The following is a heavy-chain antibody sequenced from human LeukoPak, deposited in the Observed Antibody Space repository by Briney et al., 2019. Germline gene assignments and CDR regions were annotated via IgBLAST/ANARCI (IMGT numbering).Heavy chain of an antibody. V-gene: IGHV4-59*12. Sequence: SETLSLTCTVSGGSISSFYWSWIRQPPGKGLEWIGYIYNIGTTNYNPSLKSRVTISVDTSKNQFSLKLSSVTAADTAVYYCARGSSGWYTFHYYYGMDVWGQGTTVTVSS. CDR3: ARGSSGWYTFHYYYGMDV. D-gene: IGHD6-19*01. CDR1: GGSISSFY. J-gene: IGHJ6*02. CDR2: IYNIGTT.